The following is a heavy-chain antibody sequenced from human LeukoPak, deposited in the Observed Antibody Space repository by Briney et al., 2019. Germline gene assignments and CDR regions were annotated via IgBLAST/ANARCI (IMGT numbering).Heavy chain of an antibody. V-gene: IGHV1-2*02. CDR1: GYTFTGYY. Sequence: ASVKVSCKASGYTFTGYYMHWVRQAPGQGLEWMGWINPNSGGTNYAQKFQGRVTMTRDTSISTAYMELSRLRSDDTAVYYCARGYSSSSPSKWYYGMDVWGQGTTVTVPS. CDR2: INPNSGGT. D-gene: IGHD6-13*01. J-gene: IGHJ6*02. CDR3: ARGYSSSSPSKWYYGMDV.